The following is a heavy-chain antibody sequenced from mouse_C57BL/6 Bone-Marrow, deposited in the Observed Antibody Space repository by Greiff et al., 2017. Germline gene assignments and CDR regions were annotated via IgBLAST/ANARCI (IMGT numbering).Heavy chain of an antibody. Sequence: VQLQQPGAELVKPGASVKMSCKASGYTFTSYWITWVKQRPGQGLEWIGDIYPGSGSTNYNEKFKSKATLTVDTSSSTAYMQLSSLTSEDSAVYYCASYCYGSIPAWFAYWGQGTLVTVSA. CDR2: IYPGSGST. D-gene: IGHD1-1*01. CDR1: GYTFTSYW. V-gene: IGHV1-55*01. CDR3: ASYCYGSIPAWFAY. J-gene: IGHJ3*01.